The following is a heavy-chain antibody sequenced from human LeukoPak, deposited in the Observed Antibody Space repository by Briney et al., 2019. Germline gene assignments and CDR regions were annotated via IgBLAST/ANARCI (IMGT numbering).Heavy chain of an antibody. J-gene: IGHJ4*02. Sequence: PGGSLRLSCAASGLTFSSHGRHWVRQAPGKGLEWVAVISSDGSDKHCADSVKGRFTISRDNSKNTLYLQMDSLRAEDTAIYYCARDYTGYYSVDYWGQGTLVTVSS. CDR1: GLTFSSHG. V-gene: IGHV3-30*03. CDR2: ISSDGSDK. CDR3: ARDYTGYYSVDY. D-gene: IGHD3-22*01.